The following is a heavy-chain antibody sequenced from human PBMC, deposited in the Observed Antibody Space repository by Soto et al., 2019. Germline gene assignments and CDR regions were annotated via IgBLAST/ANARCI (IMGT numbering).Heavy chain of an antibody. J-gene: IGHJ4*02. CDR3: ARGRDGDY. CDR2: ISAHNGNT. CDR1: GYAFTTYG. D-gene: IGHD6-6*01. V-gene: IGHV1-18*01. Sequence: QVPLVQSGAEVKKPGASVKVSCKGSGYAFTTYGITWVRQAPGQGLEWMGWISAHNGNTNYAQKLQGRVTGTRDTSTSTAYMELRSLRSDDTAVDYCARGRDGDYWGQGALVTVSS.